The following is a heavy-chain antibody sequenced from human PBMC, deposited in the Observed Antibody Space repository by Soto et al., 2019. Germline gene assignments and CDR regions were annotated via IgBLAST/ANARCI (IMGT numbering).Heavy chain of an antibody. J-gene: IGHJ6*02. D-gene: IGHD6-13*01. Sequence: QALSLPWRGSGGSISRGGYHLSWIRPAPRNGLEWIGYLYYSGSTYYNPSLKSRFTILVDTSKNQFSLKLRSVTEGDTAVYYCAAIVGSWYYPTYYSSSGIDVRGQRNTVPVS. V-gene: IGHV4-31*02. CDR3: AAIVGSWYYPTYYSSSGIDV. CDR2: LYYSGST. CDR1: GGSISRGGYH.